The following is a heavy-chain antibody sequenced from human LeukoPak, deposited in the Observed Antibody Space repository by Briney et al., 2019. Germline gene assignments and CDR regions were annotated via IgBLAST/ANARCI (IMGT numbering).Heavy chain of an antibody. D-gene: IGHD5-24*01. J-gene: IGHJ4*02. V-gene: IGHV3-30*03. CDR1: GFSFSSYG. Sequence: GGSLRLSCAASGFSFSSYGMHWVRQAPGKGLEWVAVISYDGRNKYYADPVKGRFTISRDTSKNTLYLQMNSLRAEDTAVYYCASEDGHNPNLGFDYWGQGTLVTVSS. CDR2: ISYDGRNK. CDR3: ASEDGHNPNLGFDY.